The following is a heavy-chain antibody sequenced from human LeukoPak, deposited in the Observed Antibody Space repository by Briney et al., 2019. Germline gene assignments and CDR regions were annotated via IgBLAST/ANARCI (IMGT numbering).Heavy chain of an antibody. D-gene: IGHD2-15*01. V-gene: IGHV4-59*12. CDR3: ARGFPSYCSGGSCYSGFDY. J-gene: IGHJ4*02. CDR1: GGSISSYY. CDR2: IYYSGST. Sequence: SETLSLTCTVSGGSISSYYWGWIRQPPGKGLEWIGYIYYSGSTNYNPSLKSRVTISVDTSKNQFSLKLSSVTAADTAVYYCARGFPSYCSGGSCYSGFDYWGQGTLVTVSS.